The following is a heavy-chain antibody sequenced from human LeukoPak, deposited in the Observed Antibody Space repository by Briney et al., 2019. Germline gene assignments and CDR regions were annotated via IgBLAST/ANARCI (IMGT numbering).Heavy chain of an antibody. V-gene: IGHV3-21*04. Sequence: GGSLRLSCAASGFTFSTYSMNWVRQAPGKGLEWVSSITSTSTYIYYADSVEGRFTISRDNAKNSLYLQMNSLRAEDTAVYYCAKDFLPSYDILTGYIFDYWGQGTLVTVSS. CDR2: ITSTSTYI. CDR1: GFTFSTYS. D-gene: IGHD3-9*01. J-gene: IGHJ4*02. CDR3: AKDFLPSYDILTGYIFDY.